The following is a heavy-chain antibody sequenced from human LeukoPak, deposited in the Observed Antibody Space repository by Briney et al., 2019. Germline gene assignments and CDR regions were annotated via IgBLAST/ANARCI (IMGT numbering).Heavy chain of an antibody. D-gene: IGHD3-16*01. CDR3: VRDLILVWTPGDDFDH. V-gene: IGHV3-74*01. J-gene: IGHJ4*02. Sequence: GGSPRLSCAASGFTFSNYWMHWVRQAPGKGLEWVSRINERATIISYADSVKGRFTISRENARNTLYLQMNSLTAEDAAVYYCVRDLILVWTPGDDFDHWGQGTLVTVSS. CDR2: INERATII. CDR1: GFTFSNYW.